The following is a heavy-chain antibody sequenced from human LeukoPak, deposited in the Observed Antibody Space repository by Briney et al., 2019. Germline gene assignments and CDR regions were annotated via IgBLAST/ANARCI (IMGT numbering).Heavy chain of an antibody. CDR3: ASPGYSYGYWYFDY. V-gene: IGHV1-69*04. CDR1: GGTFSSYA. CDR2: IIPIFGIA. D-gene: IGHD5-18*01. J-gene: IGHJ4*02. Sequence: SVKVSCKASGGTFSSYAISWVRQAPGQGGEWMGRIIPIFGIANYAQKFQGRVTITADKSTSTAYMELSSLRSEDTAVYYCASPGYSYGYWYFDYWGQGTLVTVSS.